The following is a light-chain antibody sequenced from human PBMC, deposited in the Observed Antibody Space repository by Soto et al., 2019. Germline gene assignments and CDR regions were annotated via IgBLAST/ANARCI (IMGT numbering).Light chain of an antibody. CDR2: DAS. CDR1: QDINNY. CDR3: QQYHTLPYT. Sequence: DIQMTQSPSSLSASVGDRVTIACQASQDINNYLHWYQQKPGKAPKLLIYDASNLETGVPSRFSGSGSGTDFTFTISSLQSEDIATYYCQQYHTLPYTFGQGTKLEIK. J-gene: IGKJ2*01. V-gene: IGKV1-33*01.